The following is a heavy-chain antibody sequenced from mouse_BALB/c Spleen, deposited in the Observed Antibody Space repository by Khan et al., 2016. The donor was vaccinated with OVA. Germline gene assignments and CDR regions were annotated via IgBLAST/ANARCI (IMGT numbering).Heavy chain of an antibody. CDR3: ARLGPGFAY. D-gene: IGHD4-1*01. CDR2: IDYSGST. CDR1: GYSITSDYA. Sequence: QLQESGPGLVKPSQSLSLTCTVTGYSITSDYAWNWIRQFPGNKLEWMGYIDYSGSTSYNPSLKSRISITRDTSKNQFFLRLNSVTNEDTATYYCARLGPGFAYWGQGTLVTVSA. V-gene: IGHV3-2*02. J-gene: IGHJ3*01.